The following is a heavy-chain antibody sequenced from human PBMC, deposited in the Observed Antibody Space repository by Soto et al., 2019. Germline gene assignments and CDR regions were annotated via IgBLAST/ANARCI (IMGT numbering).Heavy chain of an antibody. CDR2: TYYRSKWYN. CDR3: ARDPQRIRFLEWLPQVVYMDV. Sequence: QVQLQQSGPGLVKPSQTLSLTCAISGDSVSSNSAAWNWIRQSPSRGLEWLGRTYYRSKWYNDYAVSVKSLITINPDTSKNQFSLQLNSVTPEDTAVYYCARDPQRIRFLEWLPQVVYMDVWGKGTTVTVSS. CDR1: GDSVSSNSAA. J-gene: IGHJ6*03. D-gene: IGHD3-3*01. V-gene: IGHV6-1*01.